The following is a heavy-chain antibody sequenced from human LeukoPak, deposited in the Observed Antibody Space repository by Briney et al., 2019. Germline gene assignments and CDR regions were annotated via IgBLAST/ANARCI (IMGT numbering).Heavy chain of an antibody. Sequence: GESLRLSCAASGFTFSGSAMHWVRQASGKGLEWVGRIRSKANSYATAYAASVKGRFTISRDDSKNTAYLQMNSLKTEDTAVYYCSRVVPAAIESPGGYMDVWGKGTTVTVSS. CDR2: IRSKANSYAT. CDR3: SRVVPAAIESPGGYMDV. D-gene: IGHD2-2*01. V-gene: IGHV3-73*01. J-gene: IGHJ6*03. CDR1: GFTFSGSA.